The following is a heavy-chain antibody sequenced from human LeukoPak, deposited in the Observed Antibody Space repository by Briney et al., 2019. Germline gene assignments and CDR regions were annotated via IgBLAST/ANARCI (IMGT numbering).Heavy chain of an antibody. J-gene: IGHJ6*02. CDR1: GFTFSSYG. V-gene: IGHV3-33*01. Sequence: PGGSLRLSCAASGFTFSSYGMHWVRQAPGKGLEWVAVIWYDGSNKYYTDSVKGRFTISRDNSKNTLYLQMNSLRAEDTAVYYCARSVSVVVIFAATRQDYYGMDVWGQGTTVTVSS. D-gene: IGHD2-21*01. CDR2: IWYDGSNK. CDR3: ARSVSVVVIFAATRQDYYGMDV.